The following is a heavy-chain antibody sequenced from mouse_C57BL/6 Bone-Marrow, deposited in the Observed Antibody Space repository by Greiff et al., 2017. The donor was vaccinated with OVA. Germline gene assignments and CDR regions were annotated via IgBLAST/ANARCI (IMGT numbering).Heavy chain of an antibody. CDR2: IYPRSGNT. CDR3: ARRGGAMDY. Sequence: VQRVESGAELARPGASVKLSCKASGYTFTSYGISWVKQRTGQGLEWIGEIYPRSGNTYYNEKFKGKATLTADKSSSTAYMELRSLTSEDSAVYFCARRGGAMDYWGQGTSVTVSS. CDR1: GYTFTSYG. J-gene: IGHJ4*01. V-gene: IGHV1-81*01.